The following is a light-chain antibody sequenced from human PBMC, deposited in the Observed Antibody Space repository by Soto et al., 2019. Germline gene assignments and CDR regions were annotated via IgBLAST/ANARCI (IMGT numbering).Light chain of an antibody. CDR1: SSNIGAGYD. J-gene: IGLJ1*01. CDR3: SSYTSSSTLYV. Sequence: QSVLTQPPSVSGAPGQRVTISCTGSSSNIGAGYDVHWYQQLPGTAPKLLIYDVSNRPSGVSNRFSGSKSGNTASLTISGLQAEDEADYYCSSYTSSSTLYVFGTGTKVTVL. V-gene: IGLV1-40*01. CDR2: DVS.